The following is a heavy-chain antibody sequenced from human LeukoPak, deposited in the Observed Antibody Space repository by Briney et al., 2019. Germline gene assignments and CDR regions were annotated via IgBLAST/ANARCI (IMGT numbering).Heavy chain of an antibody. D-gene: IGHD3-10*01. J-gene: IGHJ4*02. V-gene: IGHV1-2*02. CDR1: GYTFTDYY. CDR3: ARVHGSGSYQPFDY. Sequence: ASVKVSCKASGYTFTDYYIHWVRQAPGQGLEWMGWINPNSGGTNYAQKFQGRVTMTRDTSISTAYMELSRLRSDDTAVYYCARVHGSGSYQPFDYWGQGTLVTVSS. CDR2: INPNSGGT.